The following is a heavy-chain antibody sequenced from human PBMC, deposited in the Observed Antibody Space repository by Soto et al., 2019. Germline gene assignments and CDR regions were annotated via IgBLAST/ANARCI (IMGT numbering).Heavy chain of an antibody. J-gene: IGHJ6*02. D-gene: IGHD6-19*01. CDR3: ARDIRPRGGIAVAGSYYYGMDV. Sequence: ASVKVSCKASGYTFTSYAMHWVRQAPGQRLEWMGWINAGNGNTKYSQKFQGRVTITRDTSASTAYMELSSLRSEDTAVYYCARDIRPRGGIAVAGSYYYGMDVWGQGTTVTVSS. V-gene: IGHV1-3*01. CDR1: GYTFTSYA. CDR2: INAGNGNT.